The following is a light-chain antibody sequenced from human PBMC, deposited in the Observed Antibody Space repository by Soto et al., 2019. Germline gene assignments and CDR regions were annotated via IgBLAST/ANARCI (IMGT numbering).Light chain of an antibody. CDR1: QSVLYSSNNKNY. J-gene: IGKJ2*01. CDR2: WAS. Sequence: DIVMTQSPDSLAVSLGERATINCKSSQSVLYSSNNKNYLAWYQQKPGQPPKLLIYWASTRESGVPDRFSGSGSVTDFTLTISSLQAEDVAVYYCQPYYSTPPTFGQGTKLEIK. CDR3: QPYYSTPPT. V-gene: IGKV4-1*01.